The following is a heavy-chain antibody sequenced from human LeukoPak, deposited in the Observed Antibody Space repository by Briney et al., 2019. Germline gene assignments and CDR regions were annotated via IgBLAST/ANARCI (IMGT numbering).Heavy chain of an antibody. CDR1: GFTFSSYW. CDR2: IKDDGSEK. J-gene: IGHJ4*02. Sequence: PGGSLRLSCAASGFTFSSYWMYWVRQAPGKGLEWVANIKDDGSEKYYLDSVKGRFTISRDNGKNSLYLQMNSLRDEDTAVYYCARISPHWGQGTLVTVSS. CDR3: ARISPH. V-gene: IGHV3-7*01.